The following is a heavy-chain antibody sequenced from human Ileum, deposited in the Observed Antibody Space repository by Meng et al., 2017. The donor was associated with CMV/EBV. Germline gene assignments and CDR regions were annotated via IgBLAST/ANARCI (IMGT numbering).Heavy chain of an antibody. Sequence: GGSLRLSCAASGFTFSDYYMSWIRQAPGKGLEWVSYISSSGSTIYYADSVKGRFTISWDSAKNSLYLQMNSLRAEDTAVYYCARDYRPVLMVYAIPFFDYWGQGTLVTVSS. D-gene: IGHD2-8*01. V-gene: IGHV3-11*01. J-gene: IGHJ4*02. CDR3: ARDYRPVLMVYAIPFFDY. CDR1: GFTFSDYY. CDR2: ISSSGSTI.